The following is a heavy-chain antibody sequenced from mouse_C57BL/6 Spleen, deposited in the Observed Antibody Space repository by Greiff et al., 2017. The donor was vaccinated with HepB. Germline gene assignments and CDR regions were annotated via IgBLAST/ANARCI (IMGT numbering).Heavy chain of an antibody. CDR3: ARSGTGKDDFDD. V-gene: IGHV1-52*01. Sequence: QVQLQQPGAELVRPGSSVKLSCKASGYTFTSYWMHWVKQRPIQGLEWIGNIDPSDSETHYNQKFKDKATLTVDKSSSTAYMQLSSLTSEDSAVYYCARSGTGKDDFDDWGQGTTLTVSS. CDR1: GYTFTSYW. D-gene: IGHD4-1*01. CDR2: IDPSDSET. J-gene: IGHJ2*01.